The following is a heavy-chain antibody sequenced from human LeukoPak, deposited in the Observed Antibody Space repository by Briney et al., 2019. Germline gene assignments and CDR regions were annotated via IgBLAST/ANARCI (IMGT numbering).Heavy chain of an antibody. V-gene: IGHV1-18*01. J-gene: IGHJ5*02. Sequence: APVKVSCKASGYSFSSCSISWVRQAPGQGLEWMGWISGYNGNTNYAQKFQGGVTLTTDTSTSTAYMELRSLRSDDTAIYYCARGLNWNYDLGWVAPWGQGTLVAVSS. CDR2: ISGYNGNT. CDR3: ARGLNWNYDLGWVAP. CDR1: GYSFSSCS. D-gene: IGHD1-7*01.